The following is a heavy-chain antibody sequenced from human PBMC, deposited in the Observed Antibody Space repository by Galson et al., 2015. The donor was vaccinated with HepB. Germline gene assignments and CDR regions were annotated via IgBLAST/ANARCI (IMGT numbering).Heavy chain of an antibody. D-gene: IGHD6-19*01. J-gene: IGHJ4*02. CDR3: TKPRRYGAVAAPFDY. Sequence: SLRLSCAASGFTFSSYGMHWVRQAPGKGLEWVAVISYDGSNKYYADSVKGRFTISRDNSKNTLYLQMNSLRAEDTAVYYCTKPRRYGAVAAPFDYWGQGTLVTVSS. CDR2: ISYDGSNK. CDR1: GFTFSSYG. V-gene: IGHV3-30*18.